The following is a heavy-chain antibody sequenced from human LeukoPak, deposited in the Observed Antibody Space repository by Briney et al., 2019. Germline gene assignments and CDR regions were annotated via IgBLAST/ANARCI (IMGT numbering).Heavy chain of an antibody. J-gene: IGHJ4*02. D-gene: IGHD4-17*01. CDR2: MYSGGGT. CDR1: GFSVTRNY. Sequence: GGSLRLSCAASGFSVTRNYVSWVRQAPGKGLEWVSLMYSGGGTSYADSVKGRFTISRDTSKNTLYLQMNSLRAEDTAVYYCARAQQGYGDYYFDYWGQGTLVTVSS. V-gene: IGHV3-53*01. CDR3: ARAQQGYGDYYFDY.